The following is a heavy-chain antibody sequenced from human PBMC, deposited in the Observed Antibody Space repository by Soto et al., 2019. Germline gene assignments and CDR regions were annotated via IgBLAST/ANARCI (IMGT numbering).Heavy chain of an antibody. D-gene: IGHD3-10*01. Sequence: PSETLSLTCTVSGGSISSGGYYWSWIRQHPGKGLEWIGYIYYSGSTYYNPSLKSRVTISVDTSKNQFSLKLSSVTAADTAVYYCARGSRLGDTTYGVYYYYYYMDVWGKGTTVTVSS. CDR1: GGSISSGGYY. CDR2: IYYSGST. V-gene: IGHV4-31*03. J-gene: IGHJ6*03. CDR3: ARGSRLGDTTYGVYYYYYYMDV.